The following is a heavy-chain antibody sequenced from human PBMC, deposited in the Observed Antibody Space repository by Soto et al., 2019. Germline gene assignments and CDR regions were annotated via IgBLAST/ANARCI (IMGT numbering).Heavy chain of an antibody. CDR2: IGSSGGYI. V-gene: IGHV3-21*01. Sequence: EVQLVESGGGLVKPGGSLRLSCAVSGFTFSSYSMNWVRQAPGKGLEWVSSIGSSGGYIYYADSVKGRFTISRDNAKNSLYLQMNSQRAEDTALYFCVRVGVVIPHLNWFDPWGQGTLVTVSS. D-gene: IGHD3-3*01. J-gene: IGHJ5*02. CDR1: GFTFSSYS. CDR3: VRVGVVIPHLNWFDP.